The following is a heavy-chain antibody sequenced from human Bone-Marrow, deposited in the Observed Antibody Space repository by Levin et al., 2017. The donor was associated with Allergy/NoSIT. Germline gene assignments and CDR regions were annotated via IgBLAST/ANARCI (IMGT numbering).Heavy chain of an antibody. D-gene: IGHD2-21*02. Sequence: SLKISCAASGFRFDDYAMHWVRQVPGRGLEWVSGISWNSDSIGYADSVEGRFTISRDNARNSLYLQMNSLRAEDTAFYFCAKDTSSDCGGDCYSDFWGQGTLVTVSS. V-gene: IGHV3-9*01. CDR2: ISWNSDSI. CDR3: AKDTSSDCGGDCYSDF. CDR1: GFRFDDYA. J-gene: IGHJ4*02.